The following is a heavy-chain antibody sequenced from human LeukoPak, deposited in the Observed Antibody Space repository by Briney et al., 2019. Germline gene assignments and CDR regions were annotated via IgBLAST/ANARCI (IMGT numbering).Heavy chain of an antibody. CDR3: ARSSGSRYYIDY. D-gene: IGHD1-26*01. CDR2: IYTSGST. CDR1: GGSISSYY. J-gene: IGHJ4*02. Sequence: PSETLSLTCTVSGGSISSYYWSWIRQPAGKGLEWIGRIYTSGSTNYNPSLKSRVTISADTSKNQFSLILSSVTAADTAVYFCARSSGSRYYIDYWGQGTLVTVSS. V-gene: IGHV4-4*07.